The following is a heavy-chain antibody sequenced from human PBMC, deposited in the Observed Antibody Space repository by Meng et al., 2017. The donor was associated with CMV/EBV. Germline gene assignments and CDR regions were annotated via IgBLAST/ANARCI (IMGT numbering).Heavy chain of an antibody. CDR2: ISYDGSNK. D-gene: IGHD4/OR15-4a*01. CDR1: GFTFSSYA. Sequence: GGSLRLSCAASGFTFSSYAMHWVRQAPGKGLEWVAVISYDGSNKYYADSVKGRFTISRDNSKNTLYLQMNSLRAEDTAAYYCARDKVLQGATYYYYYGMDVWGQGTTVTVSS. V-gene: IGHV3-30-3*01. J-gene: IGHJ6*02. CDR3: ARDKVLQGATYYYYYGMDV.